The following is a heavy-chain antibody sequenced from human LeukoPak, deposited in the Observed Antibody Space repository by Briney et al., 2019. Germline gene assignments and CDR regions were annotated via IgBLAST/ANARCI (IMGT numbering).Heavy chain of an antibody. D-gene: IGHD3-22*01. Sequence: ASVKVSCKASGYTFTGYYMHWVRQPPGQGLEWMGWINPYSGGTKYAQKFRGRVTMTRDTSIRTAYMQLSRLSSDDTAVYYCARVDDRGHYYDSSGPRKLFDYWGQGTLVTVSS. V-gene: IGHV1-2*02. J-gene: IGHJ4*02. CDR2: INPYSGGT. CDR3: ARVDDRGHYYDSSGPRKLFDY. CDR1: GYTFTGYY.